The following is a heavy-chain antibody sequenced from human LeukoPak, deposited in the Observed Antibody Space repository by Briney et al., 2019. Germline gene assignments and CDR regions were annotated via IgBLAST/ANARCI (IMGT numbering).Heavy chain of an antibody. CDR1: GFTFSSYW. CDR2: IKQDGSEK. D-gene: IGHD6-13*01. Sequence: GGSLRLSCAASGFTFSSYWMSWVRQAPGKGLEWVANIKQDGSEKYYVDSVKGRFTISRDNAKNSLYLQMNSLRAEDTAVYYCAREAWSSSWLSTNYFDYWGQGTLVTVSS. V-gene: IGHV3-7*01. CDR3: AREAWSSSWLSTNYFDY. J-gene: IGHJ4*02.